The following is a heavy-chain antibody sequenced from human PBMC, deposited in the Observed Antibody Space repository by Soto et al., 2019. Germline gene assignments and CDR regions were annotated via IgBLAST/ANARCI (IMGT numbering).Heavy chain of an antibody. Sequence: ASVKVSCKASGYNFTSYGMSWVRQAPGQGLEWMGWISAYNGNTNYAQKLQGRVTMTTDTSTSTAYMELRSLRSDDTAVYYCARDIGIAATLFFDYWGQGTLVTVSS. CDR1: GYNFTSYG. CDR3: ARDIGIAATLFFDY. D-gene: IGHD6-13*01. V-gene: IGHV1-18*01. CDR2: ISAYNGNT. J-gene: IGHJ4*02.